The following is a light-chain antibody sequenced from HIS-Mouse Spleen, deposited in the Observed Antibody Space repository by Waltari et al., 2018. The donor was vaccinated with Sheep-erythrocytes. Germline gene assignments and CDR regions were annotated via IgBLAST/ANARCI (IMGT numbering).Light chain of an antibody. V-gene: IGLV2-11*01. CDR3: CSYAGSYNHV. CDR1: SSDVGGYNY. Sequence: QSALTQPRSVSASPGQSVTISCPGTSSDVGGYNYVSWYQQHPGKAPKLMIYDVSKRPSGVPDRFSGSKSGNTASLTISGLQAEDEADYYCCSYAGSYNHVFATGTKVTVL. CDR2: DVS. J-gene: IGLJ1*01.